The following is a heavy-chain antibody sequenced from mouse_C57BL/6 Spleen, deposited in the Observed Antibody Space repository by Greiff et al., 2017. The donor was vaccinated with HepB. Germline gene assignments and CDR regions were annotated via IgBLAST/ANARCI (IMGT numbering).Heavy chain of an antibody. CDR3: ARNPYGSSYIFDY. CDR2: IDPSDSET. Sequence: QVQLQQPGAELVRPGSSVKLSCKASGYTFTSYWMHWVKQRPIQGLEWIGNIDPSDSETHYNQKFKDKATLTVDKSSSTAYMQLSSLTSEDSAVYYCARNPYGSSYIFDYWGQGTTLTVSS. CDR1: GYTFTSYW. D-gene: IGHD1-1*01. V-gene: IGHV1-52*01. J-gene: IGHJ2*01.